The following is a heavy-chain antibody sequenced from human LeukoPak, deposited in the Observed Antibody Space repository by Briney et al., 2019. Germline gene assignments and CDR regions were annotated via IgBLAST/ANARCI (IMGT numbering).Heavy chain of an antibody. CDR2: ISGSGSST. V-gene: IGHV3-23*01. J-gene: IGHJ4*02. Sequence: GGSLRLSCAASGFTFSSYAMSWVRQAPGKGLEWVASISGSGSSTYYADSVKGRFTISRDNSKNTLYLQMNSLRAEDTAVYYCARDGANDYGDYGVCDYWGQGTLVTVSS. CDR3: ARDGANDYGDYGVCDY. CDR1: GFTFSSYA. D-gene: IGHD4-17*01.